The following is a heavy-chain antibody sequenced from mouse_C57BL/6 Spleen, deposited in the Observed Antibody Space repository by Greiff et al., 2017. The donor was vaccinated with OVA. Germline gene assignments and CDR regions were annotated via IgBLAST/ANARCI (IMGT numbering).Heavy chain of an antibody. Sequence: QVTLKVSGPGILQSSQTLSLPCSFSGFSLSTSGMGVSWIRQPSGKGLEWLAHIYWDDVKRYNPSLKRRPTFPKDTSRNQVFLKKTSVETAETATMYCGRSMITNDYCAMDYWGQGTSVTVSS. CDR3: GRSMITNDYCAMDY. J-gene: IGHJ4*01. D-gene: IGHD2-4*01. CDR1: GFSLSTSGMG. CDR2: IYWDDVK. V-gene: IGHV8-12*01.